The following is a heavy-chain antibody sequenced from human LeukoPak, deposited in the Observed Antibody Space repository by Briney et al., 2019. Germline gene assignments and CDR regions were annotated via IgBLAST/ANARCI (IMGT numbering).Heavy chain of an antibody. Sequence: SGRSLRLSCAASGFTFSSYGMHWVRQAPGKGLEWVAVVSYDGSNKYYADSVKGRFTISRDNSKNTLYLQMNSLRAEETAVYYCARGYGGTPNWFDPWGQGTLVTVSS. J-gene: IGHJ5*02. CDR1: GFTFSSYG. CDR3: ARGYGGTPNWFDP. D-gene: IGHD4-23*01. CDR2: VSYDGSNK. V-gene: IGHV3-30*03.